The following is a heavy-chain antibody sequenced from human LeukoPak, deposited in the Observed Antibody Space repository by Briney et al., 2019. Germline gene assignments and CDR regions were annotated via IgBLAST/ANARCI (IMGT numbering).Heavy chain of an antibody. Sequence: PGGSLRLSCAASGFSFSNYAMTWVRQAPGKGLEWVSGISGSGSYTYYADSVRGRFTISRDNSKNTLYLQINSLRAEDTALYYCAKDLTSSPGSRIPDWGQGTLVTVSS. CDR3: AKDLTSSPGSRIPD. V-gene: IGHV3-23*01. J-gene: IGHJ4*02. D-gene: IGHD1-1*01. CDR1: GFSFSNYA. CDR2: ISGSGSYT.